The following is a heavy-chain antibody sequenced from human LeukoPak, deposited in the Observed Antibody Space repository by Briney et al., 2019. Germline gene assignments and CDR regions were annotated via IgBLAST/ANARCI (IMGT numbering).Heavy chain of an antibody. J-gene: IGHJ6*03. CDR2: MNPNSGNT. CDR1: GYTFTSYD. CDR3: ARGGVVDTAMVNYYYYMDV. V-gene: IGHV1-8*01. D-gene: IGHD5-18*01. Sequence: ASVKVSCKASGYTFTSYDINWVRQATGQGLEWMGWMNPNSGNTGYAQKFQGRVTMTRNTSISTAYMELSSLRSEDTAVYYCARGGVVDTAMVNYYYYMDVWGKGTTVTVSS.